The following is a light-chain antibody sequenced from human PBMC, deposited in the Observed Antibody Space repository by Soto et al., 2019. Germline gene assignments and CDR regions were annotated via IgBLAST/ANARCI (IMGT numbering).Light chain of an antibody. Sequence: DIEMTQSPSSLSTSVGDRVTITCQASQDISNYLNWYQQKPGKPPKVLIYGASNLETGVPSRFSGSGSGTDFTFTISSLQPEDTATYYCQQYDNSPPVTFGQGTRLEIK. V-gene: IGKV1-33*01. CDR2: GAS. J-gene: IGKJ5*01. CDR1: QDISNY. CDR3: QQYDNSPPVT.